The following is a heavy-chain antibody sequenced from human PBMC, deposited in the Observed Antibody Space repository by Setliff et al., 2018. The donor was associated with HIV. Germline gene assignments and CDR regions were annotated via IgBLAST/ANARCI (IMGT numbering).Heavy chain of an antibody. Sequence: ASVKVSCKASGYTFSNSDINWVRQAPGQGLEWMGWMNPKSGNTGYAQKFQGRVTMTSNMFIETAYMELSSLTSEDTAVYYCAKPTDTTMIIRFRGYSGYDWGLDYWGQGTLVTVSS. D-gene: IGHD5-12*01. CDR1: GYTFSNSD. CDR2: MNPKSGNT. CDR3: AKPTDTTMIIRFRGYSGYDWGLDY. V-gene: IGHV1-8*02. J-gene: IGHJ4*02.